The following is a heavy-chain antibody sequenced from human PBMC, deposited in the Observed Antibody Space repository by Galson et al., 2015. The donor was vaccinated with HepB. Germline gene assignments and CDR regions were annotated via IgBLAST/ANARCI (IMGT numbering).Heavy chain of an antibody. CDR2: ITSSSTYI. V-gene: IGHV3-21*01. D-gene: IGHD6-19*01. CDR3: ARDGASYTSGWYGPFDY. J-gene: IGHJ4*02. CDR1: GFTFSSYN. Sequence: SLRLSCAASGFTFSSYNMNWVRQAPGKGLEWVSYITSSSTYIYYADSVKGRFTISRDNAKNSVYLQMNSLRGEDTAVYYCARDGASYTSGWYGPFDYWGLGNLVTVSS.